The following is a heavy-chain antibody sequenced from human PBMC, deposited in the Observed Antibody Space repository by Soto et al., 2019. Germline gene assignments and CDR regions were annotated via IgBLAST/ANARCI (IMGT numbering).Heavy chain of an antibody. D-gene: IGHD2-2*01. CDR3: ARDGLRVTAAGDNWFDP. J-gene: IGHJ5*02. V-gene: IGHV4-39*06. CDR1: GGSISDSPYY. CDR2: IHYSGST. Sequence: SETLSLTCSVSGGSISDSPYYWGLIRQPPGKGLEWIGSIHYSGSTYYNPSLESRVTISVDTSKNQFTLKLSSVTAADTAVYYCARDGLRVTAAGDNWFDPWGQGTLVTV.